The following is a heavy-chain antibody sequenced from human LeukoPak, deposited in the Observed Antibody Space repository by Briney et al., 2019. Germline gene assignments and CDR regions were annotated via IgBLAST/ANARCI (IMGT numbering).Heavy chain of an antibody. CDR1: GGTFSSYA. CDR2: IIPIFGTA. Sequence: GASVKVSCKASGGTFSSYAISWVRQAPGQGLEWMGGIIPIFGTANYAQKFQGRVTITTDESTSTAYMELSSLRSEDTAVYYCARVFYCSSTSCSAHGWFDPWGQGTLVTVSS. D-gene: IGHD2-2*01. CDR3: ARVFYCSSTSCSAHGWFDP. V-gene: IGHV1-69*05. J-gene: IGHJ5*02.